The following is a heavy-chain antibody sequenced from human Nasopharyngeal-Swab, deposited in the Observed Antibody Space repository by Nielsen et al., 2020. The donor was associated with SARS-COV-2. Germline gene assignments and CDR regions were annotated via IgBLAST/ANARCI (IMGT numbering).Heavy chain of an antibody. CDR1: GFSLSTSKVG. CDR2: LYWDDDN. D-gene: IGHD6-19*01. CDR3: VHSTGWRLDY. J-gene: IGHJ4*02. V-gene: IGHV2-5*02. Sequence: SGPTLVKPSQTLTLTCTFSGFSLSTSKVGVSWVRQLPGKALEWLALLYWDDDNRYNPSLKSRNTITKDTSKNHVVLTMTNMDPVDTATYFCVHSTGWRLDYWGQGTLVTVSS.